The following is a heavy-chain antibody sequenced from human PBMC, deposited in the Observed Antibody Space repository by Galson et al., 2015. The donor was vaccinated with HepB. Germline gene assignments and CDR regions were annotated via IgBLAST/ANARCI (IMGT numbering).Heavy chain of an antibody. D-gene: IGHD5-18*01. Sequence: SLRLSCAASGFTFRSYGMHWVRQAPGKGLEWVAVIWYDGSNKYYADSVKGRFTISRDNSKNTLYLQMNSLRAEDTAVYYCARVRTAMVTFYYYYGMDVWGQGTTVTVSS. CDR3: ARVRTAMVTFYYYYGMDV. J-gene: IGHJ6*02. CDR2: IWYDGSNK. CDR1: GFTFRSYG. V-gene: IGHV3-33*01.